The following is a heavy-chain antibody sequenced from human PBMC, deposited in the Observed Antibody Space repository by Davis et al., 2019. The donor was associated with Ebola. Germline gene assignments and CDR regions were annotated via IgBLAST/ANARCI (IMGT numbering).Heavy chain of an antibody. CDR3: TTGSIVVVV. J-gene: IGHJ4*02. Sequence: GESLKISCAASRFTFTNAWMSWVRQAPGKGLEWVGHIKSKADGGTTDYAASVKGRFTISRDDSKNTLYLHMNSLKPEDSAVYYCTTGSIVVVVWGQGTLVTVSS. D-gene: IGHD2-15*01. CDR1: RFTFTNAW. V-gene: IGHV3-15*01. CDR2: IKSKADGGTT.